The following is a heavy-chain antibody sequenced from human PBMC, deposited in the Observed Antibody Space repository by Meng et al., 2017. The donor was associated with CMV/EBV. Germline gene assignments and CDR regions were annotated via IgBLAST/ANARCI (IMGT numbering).Heavy chain of an antibody. D-gene: IGHD3-10*01. V-gene: IGHV4-34*01. Sequence: QVQLQQWGAGLLKPSETLSLTCAVYGGSFSGYYWSWIRQPPGKGLEWIGEINHSGSTNYNPPLKSRVTISVDTSKNQFSLKLSSVTAADTAVYYCARGLWFGELSPFDYWGQGTLVTVSS. J-gene: IGHJ4*02. CDR1: GGSFSGYY. CDR3: ARGLWFGELSPFDY. CDR2: INHSGST.